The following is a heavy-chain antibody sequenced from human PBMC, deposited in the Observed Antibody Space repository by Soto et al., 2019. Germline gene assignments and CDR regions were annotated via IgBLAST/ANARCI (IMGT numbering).Heavy chain of an antibody. Sequence: GGSLRLSCAASGFTFSSYAMSWVRQAPGKGLEWVSGVSGRGGSTYYADSVKGRFTISRDNSKYTLSLQMNSLRAEDTAVYYCAKIGFGDRYYFDYWAQGTLVNVSS. CDR1: GFTFSSYA. J-gene: IGHJ4*02. CDR2: VSGRGGST. D-gene: IGHD4-17*01. CDR3: AKIGFGDRYYFDY. V-gene: IGHV3-23*01.